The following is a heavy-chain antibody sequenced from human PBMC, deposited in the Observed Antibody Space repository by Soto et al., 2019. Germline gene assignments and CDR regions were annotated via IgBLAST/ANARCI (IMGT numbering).Heavy chain of an antibody. J-gene: IGHJ6*02. Sequence: QVQLQESGPRLVKPSGTLSLTCAVSGGSISSSNWWSWVRQPPGKGLEWIGEIYHSGSTNYNPYPKRRGTTYVDKSKTQSSLKLSSVTAGNTAVYYCARDRFGELPKYYYYYGMDVWGQGTPVAVSS. D-gene: IGHD3-10*01. V-gene: IGHV4-4*02. CDR2: IYHSGST. CDR3: ARDRFGELPKYYYYYGMDV. CDR1: GGSISSSNW.